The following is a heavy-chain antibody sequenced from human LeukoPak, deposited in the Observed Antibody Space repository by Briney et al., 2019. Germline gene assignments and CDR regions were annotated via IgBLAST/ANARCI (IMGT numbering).Heavy chain of an antibody. V-gene: IGHV3-7*01. CDR3: TREDHSNYNY. CDR2: IKQDGGET. Sequence: GGSPRLSCAASGFTFSSYAMSWVRQAPGKGLEWVASIKQDGGETFYVDSVKGRFTISRDNAKNSLYLQMNSLRAEDTAVYYCTREDHSNYNYWGQGTLVTVSS. D-gene: IGHD4-11*01. CDR1: GFTFSSYA. J-gene: IGHJ4*02.